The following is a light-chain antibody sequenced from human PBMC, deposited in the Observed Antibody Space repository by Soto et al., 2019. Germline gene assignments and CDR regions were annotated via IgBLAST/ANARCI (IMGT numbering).Light chain of an antibody. CDR3: QQRSNWPIT. CDR2: GAS. Sequence: EILMTQSPATLSVSPGETVTFSFRASRSVSNRLAWYQHKPGQAPRLLISGASNGATGIPPKFSGSGSGTEFTLTVDSLQSDDIAVYYCQQRSNWPITFGQGTRLEIK. J-gene: IGKJ5*01. V-gene: IGKV3-15*01. CDR1: RSVSNR.